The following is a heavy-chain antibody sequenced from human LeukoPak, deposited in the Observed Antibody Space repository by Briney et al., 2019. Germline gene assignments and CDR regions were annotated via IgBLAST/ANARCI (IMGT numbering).Heavy chain of an antibody. CDR1: GGSMSSGTYY. CDR3: ASFCASTTCYNDGTNFAF. V-gene: IGHV4-61*02. J-gene: IGHJ4*02. CDR2: IFSSENN. Sequence: SETLSLTCTVSGGSMSSGTYYWSWIRQPAGKGLEYIGRIFSSENNNYNPSLKSRITMSTDTSKNQFSLNLSSVTAADSAVYYCASFCASTTCYNDGTNFAFWGQGTLVTVSS. D-gene: IGHD2-2*01.